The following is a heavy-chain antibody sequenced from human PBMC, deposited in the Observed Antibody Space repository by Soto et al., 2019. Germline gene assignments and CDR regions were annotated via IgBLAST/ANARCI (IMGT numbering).Heavy chain of an antibody. CDR3: AKVSNRRQWLLPWGMDV. CDR1: GFNFDDYA. V-gene: IGHV3-9*01. CDR2: ISWDSGSI. J-gene: IGHJ6*02. Sequence: RLEESGGGLVQPGRSLRLSCTASGFNFDDYAIHWVRQAPGKGLEWVAAISWDSGSIAYADSVKGRFAISRDNAKHSLYLQMNSLTVEDTALYYCAKVSNRRQWLLPWGMDVWGQGTTVIVSS. D-gene: IGHD5-12*01.